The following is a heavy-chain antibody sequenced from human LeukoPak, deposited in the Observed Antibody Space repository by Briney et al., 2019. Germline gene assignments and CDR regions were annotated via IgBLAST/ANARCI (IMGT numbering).Heavy chain of an antibody. Sequence: ASVKVSCKASGYTFTSYGISRVRQAPGQGLEWMGWISAYNGNTNYAQKLQGRVTMTTDTSTSTAYMELRSLRSDDTAVYYCARDPPQYYDFWSGYLTQSFDYWGQGTLVTVSS. D-gene: IGHD3-3*01. V-gene: IGHV1-18*01. CDR2: ISAYNGNT. CDR1: GYTFTSYG. J-gene: IGHJ4*02. CDR3: ARDPPQYYDFWSGYLTQSFDY.